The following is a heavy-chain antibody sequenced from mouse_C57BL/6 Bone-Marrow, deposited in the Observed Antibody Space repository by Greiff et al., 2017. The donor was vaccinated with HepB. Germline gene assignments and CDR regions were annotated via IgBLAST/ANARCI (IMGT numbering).Heavy chain of an antibody. V-gene: IGHV5-6*01. CDR3: ARHGGFITTEGPYFDY. D-gene: IGHD1-1*01. CDR2: ISSGGSYT. CDR1: GFTFSSYG. J-gene: IGHJ2*01. Sequence: EVKLVGSGGDLVKPGGSLKLSCAASGFTFSSYGRSWVRQTPDKRLEWVATISSGGSYTYYPDSVKGRFTISRDNAKNTLYLQMSSLKSEDTAMYYCARHGGFITTEGPYFDYWGEGTTLTVSS.